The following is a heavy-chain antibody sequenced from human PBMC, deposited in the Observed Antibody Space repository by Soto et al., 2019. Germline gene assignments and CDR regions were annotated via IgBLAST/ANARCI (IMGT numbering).Heavy chain of an antibody. D-gene: IGHD1-26*01. V-gene: IGHV3-33*01. Sequence: QVQLVESGGGVVQPGRSLRLSCAASGLTFSSYGMHWVRQAPGKGLEWVASIWYDGTNKNYADSVKGRFTISRDNSKNPLYIKMNSLRAEDRVVFYWARWEGPYYFDYGGQGPLVTVPS. CDR1: GLTFSSYG. J-gene: IGHJ4*02. CDR3: ARWEGPYYFDY. CDR2: IWYDGTNK.